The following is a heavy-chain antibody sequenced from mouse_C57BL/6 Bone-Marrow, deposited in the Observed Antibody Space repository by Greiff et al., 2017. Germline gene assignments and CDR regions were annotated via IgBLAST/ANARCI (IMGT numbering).Heavy chain of an antibody. D-gene: IGHD1-1*01. J-gene: IGHJ3*01. CDR3: AREKGGYYGSSAFAY. CDR1: GYTFTSYW. CDR2: IHPNSGST. V-gene: IGHV1-64*01. Sequence: VQLQQPGAELVKPGASVKLSCKASGYTFTSYWMHWVKQRPGQGLAWIGMIHPNSGSTNYNEKFKSKATLTVDKSSSTAYMQLSSLTSEDSAVYYCAREKGGYYGSSAFAYWGQGTLVTVSA.